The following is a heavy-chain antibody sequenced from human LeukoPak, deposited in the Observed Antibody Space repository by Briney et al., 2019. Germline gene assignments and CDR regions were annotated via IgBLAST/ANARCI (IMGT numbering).Heavy chain of an antibody. CDR1: GGSISSGDYY. CDR3: AREDGSSCFDN. Sequence: SQTLSLTCTVSGGSISSGDYYWSWIRQPPGKGLEWIGYIYYSGSTYYNPSLKSRVAISVDTSKNQFSLKLISVTAADTAMYYCAREDGSSCFDNWGQGTLVTVSS. V-gene: IGHV4-30-4*01. CDR2: IYYSGST. D-gene: IGHD6-13*01. J-gene: IGHJ4*02.